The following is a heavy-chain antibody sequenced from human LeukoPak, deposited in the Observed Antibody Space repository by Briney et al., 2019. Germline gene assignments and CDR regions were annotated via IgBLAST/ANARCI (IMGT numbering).Heavy chain of an antibody. J-gene: IGHJ5*02. CDR2: ISSSSSYI. CDR1: GFTFDAYA. CDR3: APHCSSTSCYRPGGAWFDP. V-gene: IGHV3-21*01. D-gene: IGHD2-2*02. Sequence: GGSLRLSCAASGFTFDAYAMHWVRQVPGKGLEWVSSISSSSSYIYYADSVKGRFTISRDNAKNSLYLQMNSLRAEDTAVYYCAPHCSSTSCYRPGGAWFDPWGQGTLVTVSS.